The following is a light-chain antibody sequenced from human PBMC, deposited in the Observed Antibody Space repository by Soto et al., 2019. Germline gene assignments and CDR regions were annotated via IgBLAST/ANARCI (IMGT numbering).Light chain of an antibody. CDR2: TTN. J-gene: IGLJ3*02. CDR1: SGSVSTSYY. V-gene: IGLV8-61*01. Sequence: QTVVTQEPSFSVSPGGTVTLTCGLSSGSVSTSYYPSWYQQTPGQAPRTLIYTTNTRSSGVPDRFSGSIRGNKAALTITGAQADDESDYYRGLYMSSGFWVFGGGTQLTLL. CDR3: GLYMSSGFWV.